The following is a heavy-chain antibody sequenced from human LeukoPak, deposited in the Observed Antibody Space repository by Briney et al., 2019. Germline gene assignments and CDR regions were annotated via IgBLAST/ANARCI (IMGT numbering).Heavy chain of an antibody. CDR1: GGTFSSYA. CDR2: IIPIFGTA. V-gene: IGHV1-69*05. D-gene: IGHD4-17*01. J-gene: IGHJ3*02. Sequence: GASVKVSCKASGGTFSSYAISWGRQAPGQGLEWMGGIIPIFGTANYAQKFQGRVTIPTDESTSTAYMELSSLRSEDTAVYYCARAPHGYGDYVRAFDIWGQGTMVTVSS. CDR3: ARAPHGYGDYVRAFDI.